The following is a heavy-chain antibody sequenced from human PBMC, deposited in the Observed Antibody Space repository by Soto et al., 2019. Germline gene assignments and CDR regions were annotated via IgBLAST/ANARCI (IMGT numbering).Heavy chain of an antibody. V-gene: IGHV4-34*01. CDR3: ARGKSIAVAGTWRYYYYYYGMDV. CDR1: GWSFSGYY. D-gene: IGHD6-19*01. J-gene: IGHJ6*02. Sequence: SETLSLTCAVYGWSFSGYYWSWIRQPPGKGLEWSGEINHSGSTNYNPSLKSRVTISVDTSKNQFSLKLSSVTAADTAVYYCARGKSIAVAGTWRYYYYYYGMDVWGQGTTVTVSS. CDR2: INHSGST.